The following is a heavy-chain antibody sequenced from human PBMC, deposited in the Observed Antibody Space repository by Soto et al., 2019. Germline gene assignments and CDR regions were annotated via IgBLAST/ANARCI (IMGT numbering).Heavy chain of an antibody. CDR1: GYTFTSYY. Sequence: GASVKVSCKASGYTFTSYYMHWVRQAPGQGLEWMGIINPSGGSTSYAQKFQGRVTMTRDTSTSTVYMELSSLRSEDTAVYYCARGIPFVRGYSYGYFDYWGQGTLVTVSS. V-gene: IGHV1-46*01. CDR3: ARGIPFVRGYSYGYFDY. J-gene: IGHJ4*02. CDR2: INPSGGST. D-gene: IGHD5-18*01.